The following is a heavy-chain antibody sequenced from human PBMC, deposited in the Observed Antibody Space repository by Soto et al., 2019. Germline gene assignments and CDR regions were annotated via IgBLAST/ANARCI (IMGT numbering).Heavy chain of an antibody. V-gene: IGHV3-9*01. CDR3: AKDKSHSSNYYYMDV. J-gene: IGHJ6*03. CDR2: ISWNSGSI. Sequence: PGGSLRLSCAASGFTFDDYAMHWVRQAPGKGLEWVSGISWNSGSIGYADSVKGRFTISRDNAKNSLYLQMNSLRAEDTALYYCAKDKSHSSNYYYMDVSGKGTTVTLPS. CDR1: GFTFDDYA. D-gene: IGHD4-4*01.